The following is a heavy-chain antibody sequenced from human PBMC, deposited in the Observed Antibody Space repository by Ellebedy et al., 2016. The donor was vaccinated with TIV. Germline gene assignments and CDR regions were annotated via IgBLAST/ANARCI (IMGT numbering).Heavy chain of an antibody. CDR2: FDPEDGET. V-gene: IGHV1-24*01. CDR1: GYTPTELS. D-gene: IGHD3-22*01. Sequence: ASVKVSXXVSGYTPTELSMHWVRQAPGKGLEWMGGFDPEDGETIYAQKFQGRVTMTEDTSTDTAYMELSSLRSEDTAVYYCATDTYYYDSSGHKRDAFDIWGQGTMVTVSS. J-gene: IGHJ3*02. CDR3: ATDTYYYDSSGHKRDAFDI.